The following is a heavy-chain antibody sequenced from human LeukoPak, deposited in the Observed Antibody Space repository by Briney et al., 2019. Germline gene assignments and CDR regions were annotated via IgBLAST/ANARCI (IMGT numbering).Heavy chain of an antibody. J-gene: IGHJ2*01. V-gene: IGHV4-59*01. CDR1: DVSISNYY. D-gene: IGHD5-12*01. CDR3: ARRSPTTYWYFDL. Sequence: SETLSLTCTVSDVSISNYYWSWIRQPPGKGLECIGNINYSGSTTYNPSLKSRVTISIDTSKNQFSLKLTSVTAADTAVYFCARRSPTTYWYFDLWGRGTLVTVSS. CDR2: INYSGST.